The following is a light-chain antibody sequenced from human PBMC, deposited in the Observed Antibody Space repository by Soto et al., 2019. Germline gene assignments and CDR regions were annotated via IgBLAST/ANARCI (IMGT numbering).Light chain of an antibody. CDR3: CSYAGSGGYV. J-gene: IGLJ1*01. V-gene: IGLV2-23*01. CDR2: EGS. Sequence: QSALTQPASVSGSPGQSITISCTGTRSNVGNYNLVSWYQQHPGKAPKLMIYEGSKRPSGVSNRFSGSKSGNTASLTISGLQADDEADYYCCSYAGSGGYVFGTGTKVT. CDR1: RSNVGNYNL.